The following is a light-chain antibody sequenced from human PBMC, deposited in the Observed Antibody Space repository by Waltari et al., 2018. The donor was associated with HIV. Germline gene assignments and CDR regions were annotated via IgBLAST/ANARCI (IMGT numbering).Light chain of an antibody. Sequence: DIQMTQFPSSLSASVGDRVTITCRARQNIVTYLNWDQQKPGKAPNLLIYAGFSLQSGVPSRFSGHRSGTDFTLTISSLQPEDFATYYCQQSYSVPNTFGQGTKVDIK. CDR1: QNIVTY. J-gene: IGKJ2*01. CDR3: QQSYSVPNT. V-gene: IGKV1-39*01. CDR2: AGF.